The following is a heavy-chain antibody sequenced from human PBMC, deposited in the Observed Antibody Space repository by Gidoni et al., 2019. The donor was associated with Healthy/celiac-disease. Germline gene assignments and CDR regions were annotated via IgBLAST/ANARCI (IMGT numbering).Heavy chain of an antibody. CDR1: GYTFTGYY. V-gene: IGHV1-2*02. CDR3: AVGIAAVDWGYYGMDV. Sequence: QVQLVHSGAEVKKPGASVKVSCKASGYTFTGYYMPWVRQATGQGLDWMGWSNPNSGGTNYAQNFQGMVTMTRDTSISTAYMELSRLRSDDTSVYYCAVGIAAVDWGYYGMDVWGQGTTVTVSS. J-gene: IGHJ6*02. CDR2: SNPNSGGT. D-gene: IGHD6-13*01.